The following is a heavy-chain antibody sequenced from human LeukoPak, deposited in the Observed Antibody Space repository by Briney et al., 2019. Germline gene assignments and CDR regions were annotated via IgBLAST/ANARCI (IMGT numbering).Heavy chain of an antibody. Sequence: SQTLSLTCAISGDSVSSNSATWDWIRQSPSRGLEWLGRTYYRSKWYNDYAVSVKSRVTINPDTSKNQFSLQLNSVTPEDTAVYYCAREGSDGYLFDYWGQGSLAIVSS. CDR3: AREGSDGYLFDY. CDR1: GDSVSSNSAT. D-gene: IGHD3-16*01. V-gene: IGHV6-1*01. CDR2: TYYRSKWYN. J-gene: IGHJ4*02.